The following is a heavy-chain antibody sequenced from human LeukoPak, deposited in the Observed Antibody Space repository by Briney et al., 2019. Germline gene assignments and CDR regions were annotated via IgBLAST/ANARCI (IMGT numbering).Heavy chain of an antibody. Sequence: ASVNVSCKASGYTFTSYYMHWVLQAPGQGLEWMGIINPSGGSTSYAQKFQGRGTMTRYTSTSTVYMELSSLRSEDTAVYSCARERFTMVRGVMGWFDPWGQGTLVTVSS. CDR3: ARERFTMVRGVMGWFDP. CDR2: INPSGGST. D-gene: IGHD3-10*01. CDR1: GYTFTSYY. V-gene: IGHV1-46*01. J-gene: IGHJ5*02.